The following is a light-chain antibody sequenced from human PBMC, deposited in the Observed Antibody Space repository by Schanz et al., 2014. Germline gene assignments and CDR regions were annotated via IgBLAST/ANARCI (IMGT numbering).Light chain of an antibody. J-gene: IGLJ3*02. CDR2: DND. V-gene: IGLV1-51*01. CDR3: GAWDTSLDGRV. Sequence: QSVLTQPPSVSAAPGQKVTISCSGSSSNIGSNHVSWYQQIPGTAPKLLIYDNDKRPLGIPDRFAASKSGTSATLGITGLQTGDEADYYCGAWDTSLDGRVFGGGTKLTVL. CDR1: SSNIGSNH.